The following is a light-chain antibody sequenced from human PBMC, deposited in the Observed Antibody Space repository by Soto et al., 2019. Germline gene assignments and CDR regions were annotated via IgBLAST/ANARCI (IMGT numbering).Light chain of an antibody. CDR2: GAS. Sequence: EIVLTQSPGTLSFSPGERDTLSCRASQSVSSSYLAWYQQKPGQAPRPLIYGASSRATCIPDRFSGSGSGTDFTLTIRRLEPEDFAVYYCQQYGSSPRTCGQGTKVEIK. J-gene: IGKJ1*01. CDR3: QQYGSSPRT. V-gene: IGKV3-20*01. CDR1: QSVSSSY.